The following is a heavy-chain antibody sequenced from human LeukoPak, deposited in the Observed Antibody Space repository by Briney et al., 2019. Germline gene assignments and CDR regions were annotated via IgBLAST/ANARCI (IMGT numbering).Heavy chain of an antibody. CDR3: ARAWYYDILTGRRGVAYNWFDP. D-gene: IGHD3-9*01. Sequence: SVKVSCKASGYTFTSYAMNWVRQAPGQGLEWMGGIIPIFGTANYAQKFQGRVTITADESTSTAYMELSSLRSEDTAVYYCARAWYYDILTGRRGVAYNWFDPWGQGTLVTVSS. V-gene: IGHV1-69*13. J-gene: IGHJ5*02. CDR1: GYTFTSYA. CDR2: IIPIFGTA.